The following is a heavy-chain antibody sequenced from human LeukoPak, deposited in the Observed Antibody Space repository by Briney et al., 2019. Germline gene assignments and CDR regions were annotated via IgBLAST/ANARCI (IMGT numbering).Heavy chain of an antibody. CDR1: GGSISSYY. Sequence: KASETLSLTCTVSGGSISSYYWSWIRQPAGKGLEWIGRIYTSGSTNYNPSLKSRVTMSVDTSKNQFSLKLSSVTAADTAVYYCARDVSSSWYPNWFDPWGQGTLVTVSS. CDR2: IYTSGST. CDR3: ARDVSSSWYPNWFDP. D-gene: IGHD6-13*01. J-gene: IGHJ5*02. V-gene: IGHV4-4*07.